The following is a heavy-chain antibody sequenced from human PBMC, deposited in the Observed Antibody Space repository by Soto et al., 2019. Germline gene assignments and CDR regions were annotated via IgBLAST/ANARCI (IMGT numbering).Heavy chain of an antibody. CDR1: GGSFSGYK. CDR3: ARGLILWFGELSRRGGYYYYMDV. CDR2: INDSCNI. D-gene: IGHD3-10*01. V-gene: IGHV4-34*01. J-gene: IGHJ6*03. Sequence: QVQLQQWGAGLLKPSETLSLTCAVYGGSFSGYKWSWIRQTPGTGLEWSGEINDSCNINYNQSLKSRVTILIDTPKKQISLKLSSVTAADTAVYYCARGLILWFGELSRRGGYYYYMDVWGKGTTVTVSS.